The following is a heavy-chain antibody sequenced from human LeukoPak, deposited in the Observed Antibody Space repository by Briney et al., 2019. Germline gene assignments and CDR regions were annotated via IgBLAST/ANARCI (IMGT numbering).Heavy chain of an antibody. CDR2: IYYSGST. CDR1: GGSISSGGFY. D-gene: IGHD5-24*01. J-gene: IGHJ4*02. Sequence: SETLFLTCTVSGGSISSGGFYWSWIRQHPGKGLEWIGYIYYSGSTYYNPSLESRVTISVDTSKDQFSLELSSVTAADTAVYYCARDRDGYNYLDYWGQGTLVTVSS. CDR3: ARDRDGYNYLDY. V-gene: IGHV4-31*03.